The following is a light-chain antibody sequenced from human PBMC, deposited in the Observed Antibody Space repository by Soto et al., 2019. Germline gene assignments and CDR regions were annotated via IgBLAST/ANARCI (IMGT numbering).Light chain of an antibody. J-gene: IGKJ1*01. CDR3: KQKNTWLGT. CDR1: QSITAH. V-gene: IGKV3-15*01. Sequence: EVVMTQSPATLSVSPGERVTLSCRASQSITAHFAWYPPNPGQAPRLLIPGASTRATGIPARFSGSGFGTEFIRTISSRQTEEVAGYYCKQKNTWLGTFGQGTKVEIQ. CDR2: GAS.